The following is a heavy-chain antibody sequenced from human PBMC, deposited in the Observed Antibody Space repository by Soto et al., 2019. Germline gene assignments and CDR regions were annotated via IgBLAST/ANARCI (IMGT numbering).Heavy chain of an antibody. J-gene: IGHJ4*02. CDR1: GDSISTYY. D-gene: IGHD1-26*01. CDR3: ARDPVGLTHFDY. V-gene: IGHV4-59*01. CDR2: IYYIGRT. Sequence: QVQLQESGPGLVKPSETLSLTCTVSGDSISTYYWNWIRQPPGKGLEWIGYIYYIGRTNYNPSLRSRVTMSLDTSKNQISLNLNSVTAADTAVYYCARDPVGLTHFDYWGQGILVTVSS.